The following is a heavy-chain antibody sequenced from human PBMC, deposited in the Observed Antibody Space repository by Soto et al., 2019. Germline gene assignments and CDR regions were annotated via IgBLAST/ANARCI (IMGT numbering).Heavy chain of an antibody. CDR1: GYSFTSYW. V-gene: IGHV5-10-1*01. D-gene: IGHD3-10*01. Sequence: RGESLKISCKGSGYSFTSYWISWVRQMPGKGLEWMGRIDPSDSYTNYSPSFQGHVTISADKSISTAYLQWSSLKASDTAMYYCARGESFGELVYGMDVWGQGTTVTVSS. CDR3: ARGESFGELVYGMDV. J-gene: IGHJ6*02. CDR2: IDPSDSYT.